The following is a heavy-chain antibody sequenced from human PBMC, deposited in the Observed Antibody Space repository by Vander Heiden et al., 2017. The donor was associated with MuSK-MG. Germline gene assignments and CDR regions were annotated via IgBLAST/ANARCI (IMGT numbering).Heavy chain of an antibody. Sequence: EVQLLESGGGLVQPGGSLRLSCAASGFPFSSYAMRWVRQAPGKGLEWVSAISGSGGSTYYADSVKGRFTISRDNSKNTLYLQMNSLRAEDTAVYYCAKASPSKGGGGRAPFDYWGQGTLVTVSS. CDR2: ISGSGGST. CDR1: GFPFSSYA. CDR3: AKASPSKGGGGRAPFDY. V-gene: IGHV3-23*01. D-gene: IGHD2-21*01. J-gene: IGHJ4*02.